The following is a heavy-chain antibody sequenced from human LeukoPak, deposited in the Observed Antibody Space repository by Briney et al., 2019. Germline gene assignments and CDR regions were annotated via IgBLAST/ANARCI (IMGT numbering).Heavy chain of an antibody. CDR1: GGSISSGSYY. CDR2: IYTSGST. J-gene: IGHJ4*02. V-gene: IGHV4-61*02. Sequence: SHTLSLTCTVSGGSISSGSYYWSWIRQPAGKGLEWIGRIYTSGSTNYNPSLKSRVTISVDTSKNQFSLKLSSVTAADTAVYYCARVANFWSGYYTFDYWGQGTLVTVSP. CDR3: ARVANFWSGYYTFDY. D-gene: IGHD3-3*01.